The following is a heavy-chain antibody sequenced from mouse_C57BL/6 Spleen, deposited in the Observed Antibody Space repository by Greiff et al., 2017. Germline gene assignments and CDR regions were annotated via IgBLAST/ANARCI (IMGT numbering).Heavy chain of an antibody. J-gene: IGHJ1*03. Sequence: VQLQQSGAELVRPGASVTLSCKASGYTFTDYEMHWVKQTPVHGLEWIGAIDPETGGTAYNQKFKGKAILTADKSSSTAYMALRSLTSEDSAVYYGTIASPYRGTYWYFDVWGTGTTVTVSS. CDR1: GYTFTDYE. V-gene: IGHV1-15*01. CDR2: IDPETGGT. D-gene: IGHD3-1*01. CDR3: TIASPYRGTYWYFDV.